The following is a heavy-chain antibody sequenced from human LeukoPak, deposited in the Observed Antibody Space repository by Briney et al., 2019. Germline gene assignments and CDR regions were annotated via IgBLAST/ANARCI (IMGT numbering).Heavy chain of an antibody. Sequence: SETLSLTCTVSGGSISSSSYYWSWIRQPPGKGLEWIGEINHSGSTNYNPSLKSRVTISVDTSKNQFSLKLSSVTAADTAVYYCARAPLRYFDYWGQGTLVTVSS. CDR3: ARAPLRYFDY. V-gene: IGHV4-39*07. J-gene: IGHJ4*02. CDR2: INHSGST. D-gene: IGHD5-12*01. CDR1: GGSISSSSYY.